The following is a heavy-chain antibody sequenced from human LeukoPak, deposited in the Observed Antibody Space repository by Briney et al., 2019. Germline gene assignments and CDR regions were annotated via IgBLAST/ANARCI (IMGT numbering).Heavy chain of an antibody. CDR3: ARGPPQIYCTNGVCYTRELVSDYYMDV. J-gene: IGHJ6*03. D-gene: IGHD2-8*01. CDR1: GHTFTRYD. Sequence: ASVKGSSKASGHTFTRYDINWVRQDTGQGLEWMGWMNPNRGNTGYAQKFQGRVTMTRNTSISTAYMELSSLRSEDTAVYYCARGPPQIYCTNGVCYTRELVSDYYMDVWGKGTTVTVSS. CDR2: MNPNRGNT. V-gene: IGHV1-8*01.